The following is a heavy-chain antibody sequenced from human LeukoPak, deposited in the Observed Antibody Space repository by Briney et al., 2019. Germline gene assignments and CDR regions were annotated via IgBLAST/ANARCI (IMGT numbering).Heavy chain of an antibody. V-gene: IGHV3-20*04. D-gene: IGHD3-22*01. J-gene: IGHJ4*02. CDR3: AKGTPPYYYDSSGYYYVFDY. CDR1: GFTFDDYG. CDR2: INWNGGST. Sequence: GGSLRLSCAASGFTFDDYGMSWVRQAPGKGLEWVSGINWNGGSTGYADSVKGRFTISRDNAKNSLYLQMNSLRAEDTAVYYCAKGTPPYYYDSSGYYYVFDYWGQGTLATVSS.